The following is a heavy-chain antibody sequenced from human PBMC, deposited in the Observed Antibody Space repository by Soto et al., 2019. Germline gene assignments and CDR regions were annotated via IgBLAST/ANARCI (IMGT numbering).Heavy chain of an antibody. CDR2: ISYDGSNK. J-gene: IGHJ6*02. CDR1: GFTFSSYA. Sequence: PGGSLRLSCAASGFTFSSYAMHWVRQAPGKGLEWVAVISYDGSNKYYADSVKGRFTISRDNSKNTLYLQMNSLRAEDTAVYYCASGTYYDFWSGYLSYYYYGMDVWGQGTTVTVSS. CDR3: ASGTYYDFWSGYLSYYYYGMDV. D-gene: IGHD3-3*01. V-gene: IGHV3-30-3*01.